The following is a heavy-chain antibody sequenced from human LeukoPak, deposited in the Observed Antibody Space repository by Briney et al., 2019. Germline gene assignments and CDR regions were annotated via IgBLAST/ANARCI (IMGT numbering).Heavy chain of an antibody. D-gene: IGHD5-24*01. CDR1: GGSISSYY. V-gene: IGHV4-59*01. CDR2: IYYSGST. J-gene: IGHJ3*02. CDR3: ARGRRWLQLVRWTFDI. Sequence: SETLSLTCTVSGGSISSYYWSWIRQPPGKGLEWIGYIYYSGSTNYNPSLKSRVTISVDTSKNQFSLKLSSVTAADTAVYYCARGRRWLQLVRWTFDIWGQGTMVTVSS.